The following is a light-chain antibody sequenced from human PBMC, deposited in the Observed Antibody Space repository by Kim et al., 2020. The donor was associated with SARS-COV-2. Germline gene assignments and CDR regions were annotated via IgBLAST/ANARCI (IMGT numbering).Light chain of an antibody. CDR3: QQSYSLPPT. J-gene: IGKJ3*01. CDR2: AAS. V-gene: IGKV1-12*01. Sequence: ASVGDSVTMTCRASEGISNELAWYQQKPGKAPNLLIYAASDLQSEVPSRFSGSGSGTVFTLTINSLQPEDIGTYFCQQSYSLPPTFGPGTKLDIK. CDR1: EGISNE.